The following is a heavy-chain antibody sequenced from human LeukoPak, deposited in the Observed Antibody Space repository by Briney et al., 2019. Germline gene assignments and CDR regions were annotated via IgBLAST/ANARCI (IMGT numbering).Heavy chain of an antibody. Sequence: GGSLRLSCAASGFTFSIYAMSWVRQAPGKGLEWVAVISYDGSNKYYADSVKGRFTISRDNSKNTLYLQMNSLRAEDTAVYYCAKGLEYSSSWYGTLWGRGTLVTVSS. CDR1: GFTFSIYA. J-gene: IGHJ2*01. D-gene: IGHD6-13*01. CDR3: AKGLEYSSSWYGTL. CDR2: ISYDGSNK. V-gene: IGHV3-30*18.